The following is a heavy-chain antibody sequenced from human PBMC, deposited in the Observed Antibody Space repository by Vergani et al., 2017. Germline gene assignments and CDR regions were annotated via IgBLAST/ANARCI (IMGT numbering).Heavy chain of an antibody. CDR3: ASVSLGYCSSTSCFGLDY. J-gene: IGHJ4*02. Sequence: QVQLEESGPGLVKPSETLSLTCTVSNDSVSNTFYYWGWIRQTPGKGLEWIGSIYYSGSTNYNPSLKSRVTMSVDTSKNQFSLKLSSVTAADTAVYYCASVSLGYCSSTSCFGLDYWGQGTLVTVSS. CDR2: IYYSGST. V-gene: IGHV4-39*07. CDR1: NDSVSNTFYY. D-gene: IGHD2-2*01.